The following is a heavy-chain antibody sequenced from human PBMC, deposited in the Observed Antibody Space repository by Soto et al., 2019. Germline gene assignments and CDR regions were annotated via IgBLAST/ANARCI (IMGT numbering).Heavy chain of an antibody. CDR2: IYYSGST. CDR1: GGSISSGGYY. Sequence: SETLSLTCTVSGGSISSGGYYWSWIRQHPGKGLEWIGCIYYSGSTYYNPSLKSRVTISVDTSKNQFSLKLSSVTAADTAVYYCARIIYGDYVYDDYWGQGTLVTVSS. D-gene: IGHD4-17*01. V-gene: IGHV4-31*03. CDR3: ARIIYGDYVYDDY. J-gene: IGHJ4*02.